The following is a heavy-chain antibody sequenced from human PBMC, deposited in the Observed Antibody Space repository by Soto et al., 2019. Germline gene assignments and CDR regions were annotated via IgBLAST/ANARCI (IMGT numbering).Heavy chain of an antibody. CDR1: GFTFSDFY. V-gene: IGHV3-11*01. CDR3: ARDRNAAGSDY. Sequence: GGSLRLSCASSGFTFSDFYMSWIRQAPGKGLEWISYISSGSTNIFYADSVKGRFTVSRDNAKNSVYLQMDSLRAEDTAVYYCARDRNAAGSDYWGQGTLVTVSS. J-gene: IGHJ4*02. D-gene: IGHD1-1*01. CDR2: ISSGSTNI.